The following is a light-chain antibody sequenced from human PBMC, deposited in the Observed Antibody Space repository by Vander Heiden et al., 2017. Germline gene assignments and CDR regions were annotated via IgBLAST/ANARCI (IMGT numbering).Light chain of an antibody. J-gene: IGLJ2*01. CDR2: GNA. CDR1: SSNIGAGYD. V-gene: IGLV1-40*01. CDR3: QSYDSSLSSVV. Sequence: QSVLTQPPSVSGAPGQRVTIACTAGSSNIGAGYDVHWYQQLPGTAPKLLIYGNANRPSGVPDRFSGSKSGTSASLAITRLQAEDEADYYCQSYDSSLSSVVFAGGTKLTVL.